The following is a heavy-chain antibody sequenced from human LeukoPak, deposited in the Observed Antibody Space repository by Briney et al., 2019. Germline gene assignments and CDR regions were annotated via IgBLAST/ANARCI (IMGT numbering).Heavy chain of an antibody. D-gene: IGHD1-26*01. Sequence: GGSLRLSCAASGFTVSSNYMSWVRQAPGKGLEWVSVIYSGGSTYYADSVKGRFTISRDNSKNTLYLQMNSLRAEDTAVYYCARHSGSSLYDYWGQGTLVTVSS. V-gene: IGHV3-53*01. J-gene: IGHJ4*02. CDR3: ARHSGSSLYDY. CDR1: GFTVSSNY. CDR2: IYSGGST.